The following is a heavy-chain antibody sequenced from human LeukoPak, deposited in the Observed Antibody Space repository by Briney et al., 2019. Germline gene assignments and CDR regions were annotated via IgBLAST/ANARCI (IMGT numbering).Heavy chain of an antibody. CDR3: AREAYGGNSEGGYYFDY. CDR1: GYTFTGYY. CDR2: INPNSGGT. J-gene: IGHJ4*02. D-gene: IGHD4-23*01. V-gene: IGHV1-2*06. Sequence: GASVKVSCKASGYTFTGYYMHWVRQAPGQGLEWMGRINPNSGGTNYAQRFQGRVTMTRDTSISTAYMELSRLRSDDTAVYYCAREAYGGNSEGGYYFDYWGQGTLVTVSS.